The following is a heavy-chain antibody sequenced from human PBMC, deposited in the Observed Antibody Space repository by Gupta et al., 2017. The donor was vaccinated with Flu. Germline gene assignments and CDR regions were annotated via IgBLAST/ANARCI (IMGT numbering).Heavy chain of an antibody. CDR2: IYQSGST. CDR3: ASLGYCGDIDCRGTD. D-gene: IGHD2-15*01. Sequence: QVQLQESGPGLVKPSGTLSLTCAVSGGSISSRNWWTWVRQSPAKGLEWIGEIYQSGSTNYNPSLKSRVTMSVDESQNQFSLKLSSLTAADTAVYYCASLGYCGDIDCRGTDWGQGILVTVSS. V-gene: IGHV4-4*02. J-gene: IGHJ4*02. CDR1: GGSISSRNW.